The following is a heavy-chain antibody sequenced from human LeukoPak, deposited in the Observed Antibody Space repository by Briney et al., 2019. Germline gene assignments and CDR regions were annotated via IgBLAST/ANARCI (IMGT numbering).Heavy chain of an antibody. Sequence: GGSLRLSCAASGFTFSYYDMHWVRQTTGKGLEWVSAIGTAGDTYYPGSVKGRFTISRENAKNSLYLQMNSLRAGDTAVYYCARGGGEWLLDRILFDCWGQGTLVAVSS. V-gene: IGHV3-13*01. J-gene: IGHJ4*02. CDR2: IGTAGDT. D-gene: IGHD3-3*01. CDR3: ARGGGEWLLDRILFDC. CDR1: GFTFSYYD.